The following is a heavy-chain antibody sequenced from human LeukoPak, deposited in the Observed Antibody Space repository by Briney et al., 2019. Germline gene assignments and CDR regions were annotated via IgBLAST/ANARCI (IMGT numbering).Heavy chain of an antibody. CDR1: GFTFSSYE. V-gene: IGHV3-48*03. CDR2: ISSSGSTK. Sequence: GGSLRLSCVASGFTFSSYEMNWVRQAPGKGLEWVSYISSSGSTKYYTGSVKGRFTISRDNAKNSLYLQMNSLRAEDTAVYYCAREATSRYWGQGTLVTVSS. D-gene: IGHD5-12*01. J-gene: IGHJ4*02. CDR3: AREATSRY.